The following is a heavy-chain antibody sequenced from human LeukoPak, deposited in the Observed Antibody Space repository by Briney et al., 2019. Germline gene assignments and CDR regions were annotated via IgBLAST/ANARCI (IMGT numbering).Heavy chain of an antibody. CDR2: INHSGST. V-gene: IGHV4-34*01. D-gene: IGHD3-22*01. CDR1: GFTFSSYS. J-gene: IGHJ5*02. Sequence: GSLRLSCAASGFTFSSYSMNWVRQAPGKGLEWIGEINHSGSTNYNPSLKSRVTISVDTSKNQFSLKPSSVTAADTAVYYCARGLKVNNSPRLSLRRSVGWFDPWGQGNLVAVSS. CDR3: ARGLKVNNSPRLSLRRSVGWFDP.